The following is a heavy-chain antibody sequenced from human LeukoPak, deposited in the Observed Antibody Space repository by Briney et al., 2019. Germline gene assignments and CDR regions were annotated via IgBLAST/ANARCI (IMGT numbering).Heavy chain of an antibody. D-gene: IGHD2-21*01. CDR1: GGSISSGDYY. V-gene: IGHV4-30-4*01. CDR3: ARHSIPTSSWFDP. CDR2: IYYSGST. Sequence: PSETLSLTCTVSGGSISSGDYYWSWIRQPPGKGLEWIGYIYYSGSTYYNPSLKSRVTISVDTSKNQFSLKLSSVTAADTAVYYCARHSIPTSSWFDPWGQGTLVTVSS. J-gene: IGHJ5*02.